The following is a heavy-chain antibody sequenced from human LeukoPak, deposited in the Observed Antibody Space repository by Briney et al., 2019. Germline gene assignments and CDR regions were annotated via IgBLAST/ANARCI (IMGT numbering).Heavy chain of an antibody. V-gene: IGHV3-30*18. D-gene: IGHD6-19*01. J-gene: IGHJ4*02. CDR3: AKDWGAAVAGTRPRYDY. CDR1: GFTFSSYG. Sequence: GGSLRLSCAASGFTFSSYGMHWVRQAPGKGLEWVAVISYDGSNKYYADSVKGRFTISRDNSKNTLYLQMNSLRAEDTAVYYCAKDWGAAVAGTRPRYDYWGQGTLVTVSS. CDR2: ISYDGSNK.